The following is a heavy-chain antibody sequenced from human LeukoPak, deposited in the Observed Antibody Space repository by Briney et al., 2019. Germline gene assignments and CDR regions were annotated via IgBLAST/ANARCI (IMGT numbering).Heavy chain of an antibody. CDR1: GGSLSGYY. D-gene: IGHD3-9*01. Sequence: PSETLSLTCAVYGGSLSGYYWSWIRQPPGKGLEWIGEINQSGSTNYNPSLKSRVTISVDTSKNQVSLKLSSVTAADTAVYYCARGGLRYFDWLYNWFDPWGQGTLVTVSS. CDR3: ARGGLRYFDWLYNWFDP. CDR2: INQSGST. V-gene: IGHV4-34*01. J-gene: IGHJ5*02.